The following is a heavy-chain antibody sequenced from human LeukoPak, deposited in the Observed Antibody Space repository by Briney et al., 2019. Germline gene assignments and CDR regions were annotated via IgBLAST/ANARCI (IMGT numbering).Heavy chain of an antibody. J-gene: IGHJ4*02. V-gene: IGHV1-2*02. CDR2: INPNSGGT. D-gene: IGHD1-26*01. Sequence: GASVKVSCKASGYTFTGYYIHWVRQAPGQGLEWMGWINPNSGGTNYAQKFQGRVTMTRDTSIITAYMEVSRLRADDTAVYYCARHSGSYYITGDYWGQGTLVTVSS. CDR3: ARHSGSYYITGDY. CDR1: GYTFTGYY.